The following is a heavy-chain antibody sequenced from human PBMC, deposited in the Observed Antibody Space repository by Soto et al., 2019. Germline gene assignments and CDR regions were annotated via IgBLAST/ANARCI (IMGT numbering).Heavy chain of an antibody. V-gene: IGHV1-69*01. CDR2: IIPIFGTA. Sequence: QVQLVQSGAEVKKPGSSVKVSCKASGGTFSSYAISWVRQAPGQGLEWMGGIIPIFGTANYAQKFQGRVTITADEATSTAYMELSSLRSEDTAVYYCARDQPHSSSAREGYYFGYWGQGTLVTVSS. CDR1: GGTFSSYA. J-gene: IGHJ4*02. CDR3: ARDQPHSSSAREGYYFGY. D-gene: IGHD6-6*01.